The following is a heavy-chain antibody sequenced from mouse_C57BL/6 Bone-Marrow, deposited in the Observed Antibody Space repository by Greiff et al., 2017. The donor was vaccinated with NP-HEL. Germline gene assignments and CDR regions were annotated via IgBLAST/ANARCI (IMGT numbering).Heavy chain of an antibody. D-gene: IGHD1-1*01. J-gene: IGHJ2*01. CDR2: IYPSDSET. Sequence: QVQLQQPGAELVRPGSSVKLSCKASGYTFTSYWMDWVKQRPGQGLEWIGNIYPSDSETHYNQKFKDKATLTVDKSSSTAYMQLSSLTSEDSAVYYCARSVAYLYYGSGGDYWGQGTTLTVSS. CDR3: ARSVAYLYYGSGGDY. V-gene: IGHV1-61*01. CDR1: GYTFTSYW.